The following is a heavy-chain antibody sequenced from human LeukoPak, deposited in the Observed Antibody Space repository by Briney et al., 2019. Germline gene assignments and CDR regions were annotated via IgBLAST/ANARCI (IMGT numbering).Heavy chain of an antibody. J-gene: IGHJ3*02. CDR1: GYSFTSYW. CDR2: IDPSDSYT. CDR3: ARRWGYSRSGGSFDI. V-gene: IGHV5-10-1*01. D-gene: IGHD6-13*01. Sequence: GESLKISCKGSGYSFTSYWISWVRQMPGKGLEWMGWIDPSDSYTKYSPSFQGHVTISADKSISTAYLQWSSLKASDTAMHYCARRWGYSRSGGSFDIWGQGTMVTVSS.